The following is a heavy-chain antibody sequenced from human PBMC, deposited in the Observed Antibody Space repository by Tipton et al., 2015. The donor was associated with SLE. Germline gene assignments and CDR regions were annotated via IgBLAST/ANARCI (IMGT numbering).Heavy chain of an antibody. V-gene: IGHV3-53*01. J-gene: IGHJ3*02. Sequence: SLRLSCAASGFTFDDYAMHWVRQAPGKGLEWVSVIYSGGSTYYADSVKGRFTISRDNSKNTLYLQMNSLRAEDTAVYYCAKAAAGSDAFDIWGQGTMVTVSS. D-gene: IGHD6-13*01. CDR1: GFTFDDYA. CDR2: IYSGGST. CDR3: AKAAAGSDAFDI.